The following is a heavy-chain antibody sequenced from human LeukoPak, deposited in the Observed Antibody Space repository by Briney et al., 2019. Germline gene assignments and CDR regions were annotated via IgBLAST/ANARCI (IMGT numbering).Heavy chain of an antibody. Sequence: PSETLSLTCTVSGGSISSGDYYWSWIRQPPGEGLEWIGYIYYSGSTYYNPSLKSRVTISVDTSKNQFSLKMSSVTAADTAVYYCARGTKTGTNYWGQGTLVTVSS. J-gene: IGHJ4*02. CDR3: ARGTKTGTNY. D-gene: IGHD3-9*01. CDR1: GGSISSGDYY. CDR2: IYYSGST. V-gene: IGHV4-30-4*08.